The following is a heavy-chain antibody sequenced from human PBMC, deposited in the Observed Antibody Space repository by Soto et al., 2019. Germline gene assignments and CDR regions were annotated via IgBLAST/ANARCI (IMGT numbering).Heavy chain of an antibody. CDR1: GFTFSSYG. Sequence: PGGSLRLSCAASGFTFSSYGMHWVRQAPGKGLEWVAVISYDGSNKYYADSVKGRFTISRDNSKNTLYLQMNSLRAEDTAVYYCAKDLSKDYYYYGMDVWGQGTTVTVSS. J-gene: IGHJ6*02. CDR3: AKDLSKDYYYYGMDV. CDR2: ISYDGSNK. V-gene: IGHV3-30*18.